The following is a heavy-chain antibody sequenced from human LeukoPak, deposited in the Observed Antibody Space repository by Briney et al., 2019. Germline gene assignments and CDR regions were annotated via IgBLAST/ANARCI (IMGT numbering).Heavy chain of an antibody. V-gene: IGHV4-34*01. CDR2: IHHSGST. J-gene: IGHJ4*02. CDR3: ARGGRISWIQLFDY. Sequence: SETLSLTCAVYGGSFSGYYWSWIRQPPGKGLEGIGEIHHSGSTNYNPSLKSRVTISVDTSKNQFSLKLSSVTAADTAVYYCARGGRISWIQLFDYWGQGTLVTVSS. D-gene: IGHD5-18*01. CDR1: GGSFSGYY.